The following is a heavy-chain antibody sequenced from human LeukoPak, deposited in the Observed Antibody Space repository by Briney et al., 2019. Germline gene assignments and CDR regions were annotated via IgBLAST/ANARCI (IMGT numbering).Heavy chain of an antibody. CDR3: ARGGVLVGATVDAFDI. CDR1: GYTFTSYD. V-gene: IGHV1-8*01. CDR2: MNPNSGNT. Sequence: ASVKVSCKASGYTFTSYDINWVRQATGQGLEWMGWMNPNSGNTGYAQKFQGRVTMTRNTSISTAYMELSSLRSEDTAVCYCARGGVLVGATVDAFDIWGQGTMVTVSS. D-gene: IGHD1-26*01. J-gene: IGHJ3*02.